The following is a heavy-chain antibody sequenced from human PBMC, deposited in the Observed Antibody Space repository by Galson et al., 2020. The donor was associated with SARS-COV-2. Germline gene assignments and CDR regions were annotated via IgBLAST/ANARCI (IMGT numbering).Heavy chain of an antibody. CDR3: ARGRFGYYGSGSYYQYHYDGMYF. D-gene: IGHD3-10*01. Sequence: SVQVSCKASGGTFSSYALSWVRPAPGQGLEWMGGIIPIFGTDHYAQKFQGRVTLTANESTRTAYMVLRRLSSEDTAVDYCARGRFGYYGSGSYYQYHYDGMYFWGQGTTVTVSS. V-gene: IGHV1-69*13. CDR1: GGTFSSYA. CDR2: IIPIFGTD. J-gene: IGHJ6*02.